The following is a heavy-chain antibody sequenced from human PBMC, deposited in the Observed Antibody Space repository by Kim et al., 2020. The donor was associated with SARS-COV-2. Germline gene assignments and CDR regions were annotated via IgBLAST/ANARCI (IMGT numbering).Heavy chain of an antibody. D-gene: IGHD5-18*01. Sequence: GGSLRLSCAASGFTFSSYEMNWVRQAPGKGLEWVSYISSSGSTIYYADSVKGRFTISRDNAKNSLYLQMNSLRAEDTAVYYCARDLSSYGYTDYWGQGTLVTVSS. J-gene: IGHJ4*02. CDR1: GFTFSSYE. V-gene: IGHV3-48*03. CDR3: ARDLSSYGYTDY. CDR2: ISSSGSTI.